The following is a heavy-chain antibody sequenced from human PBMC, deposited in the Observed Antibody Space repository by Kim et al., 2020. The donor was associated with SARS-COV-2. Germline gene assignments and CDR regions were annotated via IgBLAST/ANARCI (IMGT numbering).Heavy chain of an antibody. CDR3: ARGQGLITMIVVVVGAFDY. V-gene: IGHV4-31*03. Sequence: SETLSLTCTVSGGSISSGGYYWSWIRQHPGMGLEWIGYIYYSGSTYYNPSLKSRVTISVDTSKNQFSLKLSSVTAADTAVYYCARGQGLITMIVVVVGAFDYWGQGTLLTVSS. J-gene: IGHJ4*02. D-gene: IGHD3-22*01. CDR2: IYYSGST. CDR1: GGSISSGGYY.